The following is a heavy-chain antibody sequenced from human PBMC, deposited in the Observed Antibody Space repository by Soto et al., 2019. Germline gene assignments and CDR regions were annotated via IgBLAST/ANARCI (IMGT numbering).Heavy chain of an antibody. J-gene: IGHJ6*02. CDR2: IYHSGSI. V-gene: IGHV4-30-2*01. CDR1: GGSISSGGYS. Sequence: SETLSLTCAVSGGSISSGGYSWSWIRQPPGKGLEWIGYIYHSGSIYYNPSLKSRVTISVDRSKSQFSLKLSSVTAADTAVYYCARHLYSDISPGYLRHYHYYGMDVWGQGTTVTVSS. CDR3: ARHLYSDISPGYLRHYHYYGMDV. D-gene: IGHD3-9*01.